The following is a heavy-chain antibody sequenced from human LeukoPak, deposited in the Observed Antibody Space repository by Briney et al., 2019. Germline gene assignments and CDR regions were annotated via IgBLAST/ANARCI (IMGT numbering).Heavy chain of an antibody. D-gene: IGHD3-10*01. CDR3: ARRSGSSLFDY. V-gene: IGHV1-2*02. J-gene: IGHJ4*02. Sequence: ASVKVSCKASGYTFTGYYMHWVRQAAGQGLEYMGWIDPHSGDTNYAQKFQGRVTVTRDTSISTAFMEVKRLRSDDTAVYFCARRSGSSLFDYWGQGTLVTVPS. CDR2: IDPHSGDT. CDR1: GYTFTGYY.